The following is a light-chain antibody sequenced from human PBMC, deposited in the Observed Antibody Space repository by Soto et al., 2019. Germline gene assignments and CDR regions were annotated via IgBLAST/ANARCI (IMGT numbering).Light chain of an antibody. V-gene: IGKV3-15*01. CDR3: QQYNNWPPYT. CDR2: DAS. CDR1: QSVSSN. Sequence: EIVMTQSPATLSMSPGERATLSCRASQSVSSNLAWYQQKPGQAPRLLIYDASTRATGIPARFSGSGSGTEFTLTISSLQSEDFALYYCQQYNNWPPYTFGQGTNLEIK. J-gene: IGKJ2*01.